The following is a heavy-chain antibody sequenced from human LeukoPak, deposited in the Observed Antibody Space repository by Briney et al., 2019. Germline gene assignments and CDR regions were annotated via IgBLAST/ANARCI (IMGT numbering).Heavy chain of an antibody. J-gene: IGHJ4*02. D-gene: IGHD3-10*01. CDR1: GFTFSNYA. CDR2: ISGSGGST. Sequence: GGSLRLSCAASGFTFSNYAMSWVGQAPGKGLEWVSGISGSGGSTYYADSVKGRFTVSRDNSKNTLYLQMNTPRAEDTAVYYCAKGAMVRGEYDYWGQGTLVTVSS. CDR3: AKGAMVRGEYDY. V-gene: IGHV3-23*01.